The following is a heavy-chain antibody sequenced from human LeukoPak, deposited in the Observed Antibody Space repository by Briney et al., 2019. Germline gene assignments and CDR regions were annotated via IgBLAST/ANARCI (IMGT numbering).Heavy chain of an antibody. V-gene: IGHV1-2*02. CDR1: GYTFTGYY. CDR3: ARLRDSSSYYFDY. J-gene: IGHJ4*02. CDR2: INPNSGGT. Sequence: ASVKVSCKASGYTFTGYYIHWVRQAPGQGLEWMGWINPNSGGTNYAQTFQGRVTMTRDTSITTAYMELSSLRSDDTAVYYCARLRDSSSYYFDYWGQGTLGTVSS.